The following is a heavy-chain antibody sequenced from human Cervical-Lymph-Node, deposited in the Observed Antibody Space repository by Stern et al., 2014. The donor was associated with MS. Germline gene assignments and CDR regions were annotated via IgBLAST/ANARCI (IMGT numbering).Heavy chain of an antibody. CDR2: INTNTGNT. V-gene: IGHV7-4-1*02. Sequence: QMQLVQSGSELKKPGASVKVSCKASGYTFTRNAMNWVRQAPGQRLEWMGWINTNTGNTAYAQAFTGRLVFSLDTSVSTAYLQIISLKAEDTAIYYCARVKPAAILDYWGQGTLVTVSS. CDR1: GYTFTRNA. J-gene: IGHJ4*02. CDR3: ARVKPAAILDY. D-gene: IGHD2-2*01.